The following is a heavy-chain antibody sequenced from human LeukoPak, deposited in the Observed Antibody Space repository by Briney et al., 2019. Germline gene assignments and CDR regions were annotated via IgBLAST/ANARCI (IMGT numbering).Heavy chain of an antibody. J-gene: IGHJ4*02. D-gene: IGHD2-2*01. CDR3: ARGNQLLGHFDY. V-gene: IGHV3-33*01. CDR2: IWYDGSNK. Sequence: PGRSLRLSCAASGFTFSSYGMHWVRQAPGKGLEWVAVIWYDGSNKYYADSVKGRFTISRDNSKNTLYLQMNSLRAEDTAVYYCARGNQLLGHFDYWGQGTLVTVSS. CDR1: GFTFSSYG.